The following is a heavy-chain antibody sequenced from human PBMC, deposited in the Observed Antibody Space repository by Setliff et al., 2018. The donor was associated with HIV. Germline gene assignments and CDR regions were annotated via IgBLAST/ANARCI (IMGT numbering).Heavy chain of an antibody. CDR3: SRGPPFDR. V-gene: IGHV4-61*02. CDR2: ITNTGAT. Sequence: SETLSLTCTVSGDSISSGNYYWTWIRQHAGKALEWIGRITNTGATEYNPSLKSRVTVSVDTSQNQFTLKLTSVTAADTATYFCSRGPPFDRWGRGTLVTVSS. J-gene: IGHJ2*01. CDR1: GDSISSGNYY.